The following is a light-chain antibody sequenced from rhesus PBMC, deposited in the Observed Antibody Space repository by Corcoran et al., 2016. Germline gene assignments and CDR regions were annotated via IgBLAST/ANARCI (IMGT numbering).Light chain of an antibody. Sequence: DIQMSQSPSSLSASVGDRVTIACRASQDIRRYLHWYQQNPGKAPNPLTYNAKTLEMWIPSRFSGTGSGTEFTLTISSLQPQDFATYCCQQGNVNPLTFGGWTKVEVK. CDR2: NAK. J-gene: IGKJ4*01. CDR1: QDIRRY. CDR3: QQGNVNPLT. V-gene: IGKV1-32*02.